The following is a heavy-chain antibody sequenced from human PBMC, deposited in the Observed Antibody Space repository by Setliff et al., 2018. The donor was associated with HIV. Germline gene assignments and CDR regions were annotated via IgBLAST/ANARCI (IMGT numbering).Heavy chain of an antibody. Sequence: PSETLSLTCAVYGGSFSGYYWSWIRQPPGKGLEWIGEINYSGGTNYNPSLKSRVTISVDTSKNQFSLALSSVTAADTAVYYCAREPAAIQGAYYYYYLDVWGKGTAVTSP. CDR3: AREPAAIQGAYYYYYLDV. J-gene: IGHJ6*03. D-gene: IGHD2-2*02. CDR1: GGSFSGYY. V-gene: IGHV4-34*01. CDR2: INYSGGT.